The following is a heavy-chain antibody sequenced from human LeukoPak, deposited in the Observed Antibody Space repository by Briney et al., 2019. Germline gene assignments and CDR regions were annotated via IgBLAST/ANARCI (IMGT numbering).Heavy chain of an antibody. D-gene: IGHD3-16*01. J-gene: IGHJ4*02. CDR3: AKGNDSVWGSHRGSLDY. CDR2: INANSGGT. CDR1: GYTFTAHH. Sequence: GASVKVSCKASGYTFTAHHIHWVRQAPGQGLEWMGWINANSGGTNYAQSFQDRVTMTRDTSISTAYMELSRLTSDDTAVYYCAKGNDSVWGSHRGSLDYWGQGTPVTVSS. V-gene: IGHV1-2*02.